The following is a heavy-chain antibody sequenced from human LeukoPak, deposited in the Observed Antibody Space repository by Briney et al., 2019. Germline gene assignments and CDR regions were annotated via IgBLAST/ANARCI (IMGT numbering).Heavy chain of an antibody. D-gene: IGHD2-15*01. J-gene: IGHJ5*02. CDR2: ISGSGGST. CDR1: RFTFSSYA. CDR3: AKGDVVVVAATPSWFDP. V-gene: IGHV3-23*01. Sequence: PGGSLRLSCAASRFTFSSYAMSWVRQAPGKGLEWVSAISGSGGSTYYADSVKGRFTISRDNSKNTLYLQMNSLRAEDTAVYYCAKGDVVVVAATPSWFDPWGQGTLVTASS.